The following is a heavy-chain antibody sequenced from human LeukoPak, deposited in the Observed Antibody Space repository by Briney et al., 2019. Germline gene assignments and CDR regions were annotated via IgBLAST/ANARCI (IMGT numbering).Heavy chain of an antibody. V-gene: IGHV3-13*01. CDR2: IGTAGDT. D-gene: IGHD3-10*01. J-gene: IGHJ3*02. Sequence: GGSLRLSCAASGFTFSSYDMHWVRQPTGKGLEWVSAIGTAGDTYYPGSVKGRFTISRENAKNSLYLQMNSLRAGDTAVYYCARSGKSRAFDIWGQGTMVTVSS. CDR3: ARSGKSRAFDI. CDR1: GFTFSSYD.